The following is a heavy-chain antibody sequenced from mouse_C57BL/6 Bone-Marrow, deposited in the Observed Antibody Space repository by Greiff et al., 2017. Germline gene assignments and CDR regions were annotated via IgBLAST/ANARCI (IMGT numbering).Heavy chain of an antibody. CDR2: IDPSDSYT. CDR3: SRGSLIYDGYYGY. CDR1: GYTFTSYW. Sequence: QVQLQQPGAELVRPGTSVKLSCKASGYTFTSYWMHWVKQRPGQGLEWIGVIDPSDSYTNYNQKFQGKATLTVDTSASTAYMQLSSLTSEDTAVYYCSRGSLIYDGYYGYWGQGTTLTVSS. V-gene: IGHV1-59*01. J-gene: IGHJ2*01. D-gene: IGHD2-3*01.